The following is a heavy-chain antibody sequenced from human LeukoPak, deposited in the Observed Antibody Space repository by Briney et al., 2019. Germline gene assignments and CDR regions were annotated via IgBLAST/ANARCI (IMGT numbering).Heavy chain of an antibody. Sequence: GGSLTLSCAPSGFSFSSYWMSWVRPPPGKGMEWVANIRQDESEKHYVLSVKGRFTISRDNARNSLYLQMNSLRADDTAVYYCARDYGSRGYFDYWGRGTLVTVSS. CDR1: GFSFSSYW. CDR2: IRQDESEK. J-gene: IGHJ4*02. CDR3: ARDYGSRGYFDY. V-gene: IGHV3-7*01. D-gene: IGHD6-13*01.